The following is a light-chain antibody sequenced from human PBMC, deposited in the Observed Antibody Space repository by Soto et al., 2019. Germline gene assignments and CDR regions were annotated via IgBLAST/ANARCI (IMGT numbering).Light chain of an antibody. J-gene: IGLJ2*01. CDR3: SSYSTTYTVL. CDR2: EVS. Sequence: QSVLTQPASMSGSPGQSITISCTGTSSDVGGYNYVSWYQQHPDRAPKLIIYEVSNRPSGVSIRFSGSKSANTASLTISGLQAEDEADYYCSSYSTTYTVLFGGGTKVTVL. V-gene: IGLV2-14*01. CDR1: SSDVGGYNY.